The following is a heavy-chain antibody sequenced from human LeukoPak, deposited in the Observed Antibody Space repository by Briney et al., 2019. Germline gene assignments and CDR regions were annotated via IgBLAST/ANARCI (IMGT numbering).Heavy chain of an antibody. CDR2: IYYSGST. D-gene: IGHD1-26*01. CDR3: ARNASDSGTSYFDY. J-gene: IGHJ4*02. V-gene: IGHV4-39*01. CDR1: GGSISSGTYY. Sequence: PSETLSLTCTVSGGSISSGTYYWGWVPQPPGQGLEWVGSIYYSGSTSYNPPLKSRVTISVDTSKNQFSLKLDSVTAADTAVYYCARNASDSGTSYFDYWGQGTLVTVSS.